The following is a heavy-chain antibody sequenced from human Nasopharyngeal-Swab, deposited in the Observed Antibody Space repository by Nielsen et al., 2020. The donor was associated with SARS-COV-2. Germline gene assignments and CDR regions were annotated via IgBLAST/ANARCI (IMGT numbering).Heavy chain of an antibody. Sequence: GESLKISCAASGFTFSSYNMNWVRQAPGKGLEWVSSISSSSSYINYADSVKGRFTISRDNSKNTLSLQMNNLRVEDTAVYYCAKGSYVSGSYYDLDYWGQGTLVSVSS. J-gene: IGHJ4*02. CDR1: GFTFSSYN. D-gene: IGHD3-10*01. CDR3: AKGSYVSGSYYDLDY. V-gene: IGHV3-21*04. CDR2: ISSSSSYI.